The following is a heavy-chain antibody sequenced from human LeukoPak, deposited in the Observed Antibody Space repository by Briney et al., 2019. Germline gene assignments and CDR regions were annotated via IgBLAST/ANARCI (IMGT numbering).Heavy chain of an antibody. CDR1: GFTFSRYW. V-gene: IGHV3-7*03. CDR3: ARTGDSHY. Sequence: GGSLRLSCAASGFTFSRYWMSWARQAPGKGLQWVANIKEDGSEKYYVDSVKGRFTISRDNAKNSLYLHMISLRAEDTAVYYCARTGDSHYWGQGTLVTVSS. D-gene: IGHD7-27*01. CDR2: IKEDGSEK. J-gene: IGHJ4*02.